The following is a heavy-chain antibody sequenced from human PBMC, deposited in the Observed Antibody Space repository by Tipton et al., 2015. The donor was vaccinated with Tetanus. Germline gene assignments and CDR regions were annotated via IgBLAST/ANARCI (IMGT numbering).Heavy chain of an antibody. CDR1: GYTFTSYG. J-gene: IGHJ6*02. D-gene: IGHD2-15*01. CDR3: AREDMVVVVAATLSNGMDV. Sequence: QLVQSGAEVKKPGASVKVSCKASGYTFTSYGISWVRQAPGQGLEWMGWISPYNGNTNYAQKLQGRVTMTTDTSTSTAYMELRSMRSDGTAVYYGAREDMVVVVAATLSNGMDVWGQGPTVTVSS. CDR2: ISPYNGNT. V-gene: IGHV1-18*01.